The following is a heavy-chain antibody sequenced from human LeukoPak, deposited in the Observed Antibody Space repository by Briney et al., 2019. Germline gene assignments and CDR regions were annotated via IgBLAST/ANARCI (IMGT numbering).Heavy chain of an antibody. Sequence: ASVKVSCKASGYTFSNYYIHWVRQAPGQGLEWMGILNPSGGSRSYAQKFQGRLTVTRDTSTSTAYMELSSLRSEDTAVYFCASAPRYSSSWPNNWFDPWGQGTLVTVSS. CDR1: GYTFSNYY. V-gene: IGHV1-46*01. D-gene: IGHD6-13*01. J-gene: IGHJ5*02. CDR2: LNPSGGSR. CDR3: ASAPRYSSSWPNNWFDP.